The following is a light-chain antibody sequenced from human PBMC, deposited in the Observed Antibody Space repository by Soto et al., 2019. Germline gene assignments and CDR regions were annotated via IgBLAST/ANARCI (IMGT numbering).Light chain of an antibody. V-gene: IGKV1-5*01. Sequence: DIQITQSPSTLSASVGDRVAITCRASPSISIWLAWYPQHPGQAPKLLIYDASSLESGVRSRFSGSGSGTEFTLTISSLQPDDFATYYCQQYNRYWTFGKGTKVDIK. CDR1: PSISIW. J-gene: IGKJ1*01. CDR2: DAS. CDR3: QQYNRYWT.